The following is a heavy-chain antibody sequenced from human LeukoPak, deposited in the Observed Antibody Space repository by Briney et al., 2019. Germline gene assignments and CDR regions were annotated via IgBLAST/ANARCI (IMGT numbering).Heavy chain of an antibody. CDR2: ISYDGSNK. J-gene: IGHJ4*02. CDR1: GFTFSSYA. CDR3: AASGSFYRLDY. Sequence: GRSLRLSCAASGFTFSSYAMHWVRQAPGKGLEWVAVISYDGSNKYYADSVKGRFTISRDNSKNTLYLQMNRLTAEDTAVYYCAASGSFYRLDYWGQGTLVTVSS. D-gene: IGHD3-10*01. V-gene: IGHV3-30*07.